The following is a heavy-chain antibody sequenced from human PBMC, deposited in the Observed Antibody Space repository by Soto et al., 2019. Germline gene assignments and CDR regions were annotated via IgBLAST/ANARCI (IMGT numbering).Heavy chain of an antibody. D-gene: IGHD3-3*01. V-gene: IGHV4-59*12. Sequence: SETLSLTCTVSGGSISSYYWSWIRQPPGKGLEWIGFIYYSGSTNYNPSLKSRVTISVDTSKNQFSLKLSSVTAADTAVYYCARDPNTVFDTWGQGTLVTVSS. CDR2: IYYSGST. J-gene: IGHJ5*02. CDR3: ARDPNTVFDT. CDR1: GGSISSYY.